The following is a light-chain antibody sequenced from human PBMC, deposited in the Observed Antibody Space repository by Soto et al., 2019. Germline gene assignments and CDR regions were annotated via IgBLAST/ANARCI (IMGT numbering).Light chain of an antibody. V-gene: IGLV2-14*03. Sequence: QSALTQPASVSGSPGQSITISCTGSSSDIGGYNYVSWYQHYPGKAPKLVLYAVSSRPSGVSNRFSGSKSGNTASLTISGLQAKDEADYYCASYTSITTRVVFGGGTKLTVL. CDR3: ASYTSITTRVV. J-gene: IGLJ2*01. CDR2: AVS. CDR1: SSDIGGYNY.